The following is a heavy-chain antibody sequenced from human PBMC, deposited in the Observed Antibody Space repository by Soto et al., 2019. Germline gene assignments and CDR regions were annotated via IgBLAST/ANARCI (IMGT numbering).Heavy chain of an antibody. D-gene: IGHD3-3*01. CDR1: YFTFVGYV. V-gene: IGHV3-23*01. CDR2: ISGSSSYT. Sequence: GGSLRDWWAVVYFTFVGYVVRWVSQHPGKGLEWVSAISGSSSYTYYADSVKGRFTISRDNSKNSLYMKMNSLRAEETAVYYCARDLRRITIFGVDATDVWGKGTTVTVSS. J-gene: IGHJ6*04. CDR3: ARDLRRITIFGVDATDV.